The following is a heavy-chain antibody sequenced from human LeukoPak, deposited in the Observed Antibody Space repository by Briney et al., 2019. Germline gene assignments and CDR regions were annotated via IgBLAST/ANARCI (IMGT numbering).Heavy chain of an antibody. CDR3: ARAVNTVRRIGRRRDGAFDI. D-gene: IGHD4-17*01. CDR1: GGSISSGSYY. CDR2: IYTSGST. V-gene: IGHV4-61*02. J-gene: IGHJ3*02. Sequence: PSETLSLTCTVSGGSISSGSYYWSWIRQPAGKGLEWIGRIYTSGSTNYNPSLKSRVTISVDTSKNQFSLKLSSVTAADTAVYYCARAVNTVRRIGRRRDGAFDIWGQGTMVTVSS.